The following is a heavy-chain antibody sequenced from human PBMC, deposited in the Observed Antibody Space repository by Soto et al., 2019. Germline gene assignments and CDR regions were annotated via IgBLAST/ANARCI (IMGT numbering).Heavy chain of an antibody. Sequence: EVQLVESGGGLVQPGGSLRLSCAASGFTFSSYSMNWVRQAPGKGLEWVSYISSSSSTIYYADSVKGRFTISRDNAKNSLYLQMNSLRDEDTAVYYCARDGPSGAVVVITLDYWGQGTLVTVSS. CDR2: ISSSSSTI. CDR1: GFTFSSYS. V-gene: IGHV3-48*02. J-gene: IGHJ4*02. CDR3: ARDGPSGAVVVITLDY. D-gene: IGHD3-22*01.